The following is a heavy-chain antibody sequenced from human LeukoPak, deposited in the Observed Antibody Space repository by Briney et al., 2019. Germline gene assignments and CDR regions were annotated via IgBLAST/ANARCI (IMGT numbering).Heavy chain of an antibody. V-gene: IGHV1-69*05. CDR2: SFPILGKT. D-gene: IGHD6-19*01. J-gene: IGHJ1*01. CDR3: ATGESIAVSVEDFHH. Sequence: ASVKVSCKASVGTLSSYVFSWVRQAPGQGLEWMGGSFPILGKTRYAQKFQGGVTITTDESTSTAYMELSSLISEDTAVYYCATGESIAVSVEDFHHWGQGTLVTVSS. CDR1: VGTLSSYV.